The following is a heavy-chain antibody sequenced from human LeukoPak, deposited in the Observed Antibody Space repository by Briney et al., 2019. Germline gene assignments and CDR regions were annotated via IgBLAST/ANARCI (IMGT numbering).Heavy chain of an antibody. J-gene: IGHJ6*02. D-gene: IGHD1-26*01. CDR1: GFTFSGST. CDR2: IRSKANNYAT. CDR3: IRGAASGSYYGFDV. Sequence: PGGSLKLSCAASGFTFSGSTMHWVRQASGKGLEWVGRIRSKANNYATVYATSVKGRFTLSRDDSKNTAYLQMNSLKTEDTAVYYCIRGAASGSYYGFDVWGQGATVTVSS. V-gene: IGHV3-73*01.